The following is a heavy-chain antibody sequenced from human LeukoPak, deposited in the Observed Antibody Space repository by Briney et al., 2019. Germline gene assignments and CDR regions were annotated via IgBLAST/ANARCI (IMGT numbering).Heavy chain of an antibody. Sequence: PSETLSLTCTVSGGSISSGSYYWSWIRQPAGKGLEWIGRIYTSGSTNYNPSLKSRVTMSVDTSKNQFSLKLSSVTAADTAVYYCARGGAVAVDYWGQGTLVTVSS. CDR3: ARGGAVAVDY. J-gene: IGHJ4*02. CDR1: GGSISSGSYY. CDR2: IYTSGST. V-gene: IGHV4-61*02. D-gene: IGHD6-19*01.